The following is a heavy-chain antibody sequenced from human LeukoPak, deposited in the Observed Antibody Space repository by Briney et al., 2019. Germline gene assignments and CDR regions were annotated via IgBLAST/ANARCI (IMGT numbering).Heavy chain of an antibody. J-gene: IGHJ4*02. CDR2: IGGPGSNV. D-gene: IGHD5-18*01. V-gene: IGHV3-48*03. Sequence: PGGPLRLLCAASGFTFSSYEMNWVRQAPGKGLEWVSYIGGPGSNVYYADSVEGRFTVSRDNAMNSLYLQMNSLRAEDTAVYYCAREERDTARLPYYDHWGQGTLVTVSS. CDR3: AREERDTARLPYYDH. CDR1: GFTFSSYE.